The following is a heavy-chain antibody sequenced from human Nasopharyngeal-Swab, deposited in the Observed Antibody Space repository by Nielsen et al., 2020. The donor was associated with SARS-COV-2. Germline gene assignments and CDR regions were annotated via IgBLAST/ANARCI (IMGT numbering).Heavy chain of an antibody. V-gene: IGHV3-23*01. J-gene: IGHJ4*02. CDR1: GISFGNHA. CDR3: AQEEVPNDY. Sequence: GGSLRLSCAASGISFGNHAWTWVRQAPGKGLEWVSAISIYGDKTYYADSVRGRFTISRDNSKNTLYLEMNRLGAGDTATYYCAQEEVPNDYWGQGTLVTVSS. CDR2: ISIYGDKT.